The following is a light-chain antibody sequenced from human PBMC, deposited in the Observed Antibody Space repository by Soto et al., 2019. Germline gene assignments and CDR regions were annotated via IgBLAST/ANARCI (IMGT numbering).Light chain of an antibody. CDR3: QHYNSYSEA. V-gene: IGKV1-5*03. J-gene: IGKJ1*01. CDR2: KAS. Sequence: DIQMTQSPSTLSGSVGDRVTITCRASQTISSWLAWYQQKPGKAPKLLIYKASTLKSGVPSRFSGSGSGTEFTLTISSLQPDDFATYDCQHYNSYSEAFGQRSMV. CDR1: QTISSW.